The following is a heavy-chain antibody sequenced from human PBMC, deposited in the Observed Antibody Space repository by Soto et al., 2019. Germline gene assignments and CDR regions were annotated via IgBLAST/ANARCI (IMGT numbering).Heavy chain of an antibody. D-gene: IGHD4-17*01. Sequence: SETLSLTCTVSGGSISSGGYYWSWIRQHPGKGLEWIGYIYYSGSTYYNPSLKSRVTISVDTSKNQFSLKLSSVTAADTAVYYCASSLHDYGDYYWFDPWGQGTLVTV. J-gene: IGHJ5*02. V-gene: IGHV4-31*03. CDR3: ASSLHDYGDYYWFDP. CDR2: IYYSGST. CDR1: GGSISSGGYY.